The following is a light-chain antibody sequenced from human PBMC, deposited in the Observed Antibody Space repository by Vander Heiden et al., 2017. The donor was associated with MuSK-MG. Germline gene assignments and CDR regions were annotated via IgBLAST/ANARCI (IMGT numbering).Light chain of an antibody. CDR2: DAS. CDR1: QDVSKY. V-gene: IGKV1-33*01. J-gene: IGKJ3*01. CDR3: QHYDNLPSFT. Sequence: DIQMTQSPSSLSASVGDRVTISCQASQDVSKYLNWFQQKPGKAPKLLIYDASNLETGVPSRFSGSGYGTDFTFTISSRQPEDIAPYYCQHYDNLPSFTFGHGTKVDIK.